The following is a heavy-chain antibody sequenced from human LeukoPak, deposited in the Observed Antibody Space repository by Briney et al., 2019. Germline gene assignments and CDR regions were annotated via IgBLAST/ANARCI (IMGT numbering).Heavy chain of an antibody. J-gene: IGHJ6*04. Sequence: QPGGSLRLSCTVPGFTFSSFWMTWVRQAPGKGLEWVAHINQDGSQKHYLDSVKGRFTISIDNAKNSLYLQMNSLSPEDTAIYYCATRYCTIAACRASSYKCMDDWGKGTTVTVSS. CDR3: ATRYCTIAACRASSYKCMDD. CDR2: INQDGSQK. V-gene: IGHV3-7*01. CDR1: GFTFSSFW. D-gene: IGHD2-8*01.